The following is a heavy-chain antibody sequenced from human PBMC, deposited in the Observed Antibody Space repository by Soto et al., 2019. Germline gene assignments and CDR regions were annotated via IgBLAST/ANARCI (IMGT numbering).Heavy chain of an antibody. CDR3: VRDTARAYFDY. CDR1: GLTFSNTC. Sequence: EVQLVQSGGGLVQPGGSLRLSCAASGLTFSNTCLSWVRQAPGKGPEFVANINYDGSAKNYADSVKGRFTISRDNARNSLYLQLDSRTAEETAVYYCVRDTARAYFDYWGQGTLVTVSS. J-gene: IGHJ4*02. D-gene: IGHD3-16*01. V-gene: IGHV3-7*01. CDR2: INYDGSAK.